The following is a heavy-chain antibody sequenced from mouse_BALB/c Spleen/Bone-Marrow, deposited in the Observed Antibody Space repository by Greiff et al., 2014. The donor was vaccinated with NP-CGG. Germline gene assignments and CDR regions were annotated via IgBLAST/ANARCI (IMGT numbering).Heavy chain of an antibody. Sequence: QVQLQQSGAELAKPGASVKMSCKASGYTFINYWIHWVKQRPGQGLEWIGYINPSTAYTAHNQKFQDKTTLTAVKSSSTAYMQLSSLTSEDSAVYYCARGNYEAMDYWGQGTSVTVSS. CDR3: ARGNYEAMDY. J-gene: IGHJ4*01. V-gene: IGHV1-7*01. CDR2: INPSTAYT. CDR1: GYTFINYW. D-gene: IGHD2-1*01.